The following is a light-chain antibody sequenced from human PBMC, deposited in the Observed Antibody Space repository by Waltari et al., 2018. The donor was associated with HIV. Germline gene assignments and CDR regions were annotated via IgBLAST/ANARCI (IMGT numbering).Light chain of an antibody. V-gene: IGLV2-14*01. CDR2: EVS. Sequence: QSALTQPASVSGSPGQSITISCTGTSGDVGGYHYVSWYQQHPGKAPKLMIYEVSNRPSGVSNRFSGSKSGNTASLTISGLQAEDEADYYCSSYTSSSTLVFGGGTKLTVL. CDR1: SGDVGGYHY. CDR3: SSYTSSSTLV. J-gene: IGLJ3*02.